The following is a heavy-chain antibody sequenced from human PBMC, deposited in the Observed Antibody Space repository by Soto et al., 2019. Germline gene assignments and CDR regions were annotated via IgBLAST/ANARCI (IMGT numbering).Heavy chain of an antibody. Sequence: SCKASGGTFSSYAISWVRQAPGKGLEWVGRIKSKTDGGTTDYAAPVKGRFTISRDDSKNTLYLQMNSLKTEDTAVYYCTTEDLWTYSGSFVGYYGMDVWGQGTTVTVSS. J-gene: IGHJ6*02. D-gene: IGHD1-26*01. V-gene: IGHV3-15*01. CDR1: GGTFSSYA. CDR2: IKSKTDGGTT. CDR3: TTEDLWTYSGSFVGYYGMDV.